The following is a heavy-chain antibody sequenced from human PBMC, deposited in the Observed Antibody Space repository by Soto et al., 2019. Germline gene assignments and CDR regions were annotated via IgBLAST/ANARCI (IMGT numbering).Heavy chain of an antibody. CDR1: GFTFSDYY. CDR3: AIRYYDFWSGYPYYYYYGMDV. CDR2: ISGSGGST. V-gene: IGHV3-23*01. D-gene: IGHD3-3*01. Sequence: PGGSLRLSCAVSGFTFSDYYMSWIRQAPGKGLEWVSAISGSGGSTYYADSVKGRFTISRDNSKNTLYLQMNSLRAEDTAVYYCAIRYYDFWSGYPYYYYYGMDVWGQGTTVTVSS. J-gene: IGHJ6*02.